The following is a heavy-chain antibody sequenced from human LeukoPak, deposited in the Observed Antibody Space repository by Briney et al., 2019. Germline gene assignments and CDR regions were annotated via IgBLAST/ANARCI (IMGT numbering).Heavy chain of an antibody. CDR2: MNPNSGNT. D-gene: IGHD3-3*01. J-gene: IGHJ6*03. CDR3: ARAESLHYDFWSGYYRSRYYYMDV. Sequence: ASVKVSCKASGYTFTSYDINWVRQATGQGLEWMGWMNPNSGNTGYAQKFQGRVTMTRNTSISTAYMELSSLRSEDTAVYYCARAESLHYDFWSGYYRSRYYYMDVWGKGTTVTVSS. V-gene: IGHV1-8*01. CDR1: GYTFTSYD.